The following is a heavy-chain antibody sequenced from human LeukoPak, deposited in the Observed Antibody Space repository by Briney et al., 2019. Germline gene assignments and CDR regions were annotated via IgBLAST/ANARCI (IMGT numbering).Heavy chain of an antibody. CDR1: GFTFSSYE. CDR3: ARKNGLDY. V-gene: IGHV3-7*01. J-gene: IGHJ4*02. CDR2: IKQDGSEK. Sequence: GGSLRLSCAASGFTFSSYEMNWVRQAPGKGLEWVANIKQDGSEKYYVDSVKGRFTISRDNAKNSLYLQMNSLRAEDTAVYYCARKNGLDYWGQGTLVTVSS.